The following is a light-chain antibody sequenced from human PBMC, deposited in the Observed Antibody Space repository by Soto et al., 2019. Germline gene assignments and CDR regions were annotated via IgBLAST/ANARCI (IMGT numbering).Light chain of an antibody. CDR1: QSISSY. CDR3: QQSYSTPQP. Sequence: IQMTQSPSSMSAAVGDRVTITCRASQSISSYLNWSQQKPGKAHNLLLYAASSLQSGVPSRFSGSGSGTDFNLTISSLQPEDFATYYSQQSYSTPQPFCQGNKVAIQ. CDR2: AAS. V-gene: IGKV1-39*01. J-gene: IGKJ1*01.